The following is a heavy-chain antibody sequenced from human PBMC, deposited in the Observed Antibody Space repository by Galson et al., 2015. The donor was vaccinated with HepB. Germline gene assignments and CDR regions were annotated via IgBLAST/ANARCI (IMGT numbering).Heavy chain of an antibody. Sequence: LRLSCADSGFTVNSNYMSWVRQAPGKGLEWVSVIYRGGSTYYADSVKGRFTISRDNSKNTLYLQMNSLRAEDTAVYYCARDMWLRKTVYWGQGTLVTVSS. CDR1: GFTVNSNY. J-gene: IGHJ4*02. CDR2: IYRGGST. D-gene: IGHD3-22*01. CDR3: ARDMWLRKTVY. V-gene: IGHV3-66*01.